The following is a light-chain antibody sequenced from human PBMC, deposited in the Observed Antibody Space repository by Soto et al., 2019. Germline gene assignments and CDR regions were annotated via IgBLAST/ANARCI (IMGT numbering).Light chain of an antibody. CDR2: KAS. J-gene: IGKJ1*01. V-gene: IGKV1-5*03. Sequence: DIQMTQSPSTLSASVGDRVTITCRASQSISSWLAWYQQKPGKAPKLLIYKASSLESGVPSRFSGSGSGTEFTLTISSLQPDDFATYYCQQDNSSPTFGQGNKVEIK. CDR3: QQDNSSPT. CDR1: QSISSW.